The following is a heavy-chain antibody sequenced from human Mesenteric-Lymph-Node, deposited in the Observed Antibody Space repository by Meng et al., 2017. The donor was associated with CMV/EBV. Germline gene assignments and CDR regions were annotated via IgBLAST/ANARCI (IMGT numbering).Heavy chain of an antibody. V-gene: IGHV1-69*05. Sequence: ASGGTFSSYAISWVRQAPGQGLEWMGGIIPIFGTANYAQKFQGRVTITTDESTSTAYMELSSLGSEDTAVYYCARGADTAMVTRFDYWGQGTLVTSPQ. CDR3: ARGADTAMVTRFDY. CDR1: GGTFSSYA. J-gene: IGHJ4*02. D-gene: IGHD5-18*01. CDR2: IIPIFGTA.